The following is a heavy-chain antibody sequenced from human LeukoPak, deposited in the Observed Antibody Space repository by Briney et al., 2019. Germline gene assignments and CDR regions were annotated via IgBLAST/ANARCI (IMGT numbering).Heavy chain of an antibody. CDR2: IKQDGSEK. Sequence: GGSLRLSCAASGFTSSSYWMSWVRQAPGKGLEWVANIKQDGSEKYYVDSVKGRFTISRDNAKNSLYLQMNSLRAEDTAVYYCARTRINLYYFDYWGQGTLVTVSS. J-gene: IGHJ4*02. CDR3: ARTRINLYYFDY. V-gene: IGHV3-7*01. CDR1: GFTSSSYW. D-gene: IGHD1-14*01.